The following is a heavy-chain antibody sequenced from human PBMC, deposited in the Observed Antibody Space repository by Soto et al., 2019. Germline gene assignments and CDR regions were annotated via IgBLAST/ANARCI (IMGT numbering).Heavy chain of an antibody. V-gene: IGHV1-18*01. Sequence: ASVKVSCKASGYTFTSYGISWVRQAPGQGLEWMGWISAYNGNTNYAQKLQGRVTMTTDTSTSTAYMGLRSLRSDDTAAYYCARDPSPDIVLAHWGQGTLVTVSS. CDR2: ISAYNGNT. CDR3: ARDPSPDIVLAH. CDR1: GYTFTSYG. D-gene: IGHD2-8*02. J-gene: IGHJ4*02.